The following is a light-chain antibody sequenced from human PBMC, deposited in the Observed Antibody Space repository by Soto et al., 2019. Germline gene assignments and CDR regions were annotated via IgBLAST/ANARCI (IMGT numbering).Light chain of an antibody. J-gene: IGKJ1*01. Sequence: DIQMTQSPSTLSASVGDRVTITCRASQSISSWLAWYQQKPGKDPKLLIYKASSLASGVPSRFSGSGSGTEFTLTISSLQPDDFATYYCQQYNSLWTFGQGTKVEIK. V-gene: IGKV1-5*03. CDR3: QQYNSLWT. CDR2: KAS. CDR1: QSISSW.